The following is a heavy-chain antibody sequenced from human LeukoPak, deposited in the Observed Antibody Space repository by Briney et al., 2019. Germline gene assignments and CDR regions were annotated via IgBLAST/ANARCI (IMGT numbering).Heavy chain of an antibody. Sequence: GGSLRLSCAASGFTFSSYWMTWVRQAAGKGLEWVANIKQDGSEKYYVDSVKGRFTISRDNAKNSLYLQMNSLRAEDTAVYYCATFSTVDYYFDYWGQGTLVTVSS. CDR1: GFTFSSYW. CDR3: ATFSTVDYYFDY. V-gene: IGHV3-7*03. CDR2: IKQDGSEK. D-gene: IGHD4-23*01. J-gene: IGHJ4*02.